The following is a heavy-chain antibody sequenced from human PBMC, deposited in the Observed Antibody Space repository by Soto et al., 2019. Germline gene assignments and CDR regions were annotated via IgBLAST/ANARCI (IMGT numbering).Heavy chain of an antibody. V-gene: IGHV1-18*01. CDR2: ISAYNGNT. CDR1: GYTFTSYG. D-gene: IGHD3-22*01. Sequence: GASVKVSCKASGYTFTSYGISWVRQAPGQGLEWMGWISAYNGNTNYAQKLQGRVTMTTDTSASTAYMELRSLRSDDTAVYYCGRRSWYYYDSRGYYFDYWGQGTLVTVSS. CDR3: GRRSWYYYDSRGYYFDY. J-gene: IGHJ4*02.